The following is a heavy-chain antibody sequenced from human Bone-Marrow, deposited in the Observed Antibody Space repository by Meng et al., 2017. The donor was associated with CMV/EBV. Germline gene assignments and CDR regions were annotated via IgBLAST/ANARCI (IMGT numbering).Heavy chain of an antibody. V-gene: IGHV3-13*03. Sequence: GESLKISCAACGFTFSSYDMHWVRQATGKGLEWVSAIGTAGDTYYPGSVKGQFTISRENAKNSLYLQMNSLRAGDTAVYYCARDSPAYCGGDCYSNGMDVWGQGTTVTVSS. D-gene: IGHD2-21*01. CDR1: GFTFSSYD. CDR2: IGTAGDT. J-gene: IGHJ6*02. CDR3: ARDSPAYCGGDCYSNGMDV.